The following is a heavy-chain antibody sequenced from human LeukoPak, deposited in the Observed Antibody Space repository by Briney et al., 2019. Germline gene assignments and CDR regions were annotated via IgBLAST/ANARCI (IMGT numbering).Heavy chain of an antibody. CDR1: GFSFSNYW. CDR3: ARACVGWWWFDP. D-gene: IGHD2-8*02. Sequence: PGGSLRLSCAASGFSFSNYWIHWVRQAPGKGLVWVSRISSGVISTNYADPVKGRFTISRDNAKNTVYLQMNSLRVEDTAVYYCARACVGWWWFDPWGQGTLVTVSS. V-gene: IGHV3-74*01. J-gene: IGHJ5*02. CDR2: ISSGVIST.